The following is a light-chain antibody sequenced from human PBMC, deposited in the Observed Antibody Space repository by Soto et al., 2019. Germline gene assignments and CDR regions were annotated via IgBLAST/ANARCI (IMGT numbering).Light chain of an antibody. Sequence: SPSPLSVSAGDRVTITCLTSQGSSNYLAWYQQKPGKVPKLLIYAASTLQSGVPSRFSGSGSGTDFTLTISSLQPEDVATYYCQQYSSAPRTFGQGTKVDIK. CDR1: QGSSNY. J-gene: IGKJ1*01. V-gene: IGKV1-27*01. CDR3: QQYSSAPRT. CDR2: AAS.